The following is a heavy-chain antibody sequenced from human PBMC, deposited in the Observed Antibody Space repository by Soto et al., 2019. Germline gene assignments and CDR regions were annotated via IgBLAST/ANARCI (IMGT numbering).Heavy chain of an antibody. D-gene: IGHD2-8*01. CDR3: VSSIVLMVYAILPAFDI. J-gene: IGHJ3*02. CDR1: GFPFTTAW. V-gene: IGHV3-7*05. CDR2: IKQDGSEK. Sequence: GGSLRLSCAASGFPFTTAWISWVRQAPGQGLEWVANIKQDGSEKYYVDSVKGRFTISRDNAKNSLYLQMNSLRAEDTAVYYCVSSIVLMVYAILPAFDIWGQGTMVTVSS.